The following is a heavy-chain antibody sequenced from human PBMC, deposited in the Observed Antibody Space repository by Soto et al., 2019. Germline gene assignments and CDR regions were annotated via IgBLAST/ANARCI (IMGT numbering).Heavy chain of an antibody. J-gene: IGHJ5*02. CDR3: ASYIAARIKGGWFDP. CDR2: VIPIFGTA. V-gene: IGHV1-69*01. Sequence: QVQLVQSGAEVKKPGSSVKVSCKASGGTFSSYAISWVRQAPGQGLEWRGGVIPIFGTANYAQKFQGRVTITAEEFTSTAYMELSSLRSEDTAVYYCASYIAARIKGGWFDPWGQGTLVTVSS. CDR1: GGTFSSYA. D-gene: IGHD6-6*01.